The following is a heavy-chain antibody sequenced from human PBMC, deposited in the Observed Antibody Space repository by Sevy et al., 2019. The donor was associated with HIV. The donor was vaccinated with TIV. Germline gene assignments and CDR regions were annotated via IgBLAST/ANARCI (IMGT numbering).Heavy chain of an antibody. V-gene: IGHV4-39*01. CDR2: IYYSGST. CDR1: GGSISSSSYY. D-gene: IGHD3-10*01. CDR3: ARPSGGYYGSGSYRGGYWFDP. J-gene: IGHJ5*02. Sequence: SETLSLTCTVSGGSISSSSYYWGWIRLPPGKGLEWIGSIYYSGSTYYNPSLKSRVTISVDTSKNQFSLKLSSVTAADTAVYYCARPSGGYYGSGSYRGGYWFDPWGQGTLVTVSS.